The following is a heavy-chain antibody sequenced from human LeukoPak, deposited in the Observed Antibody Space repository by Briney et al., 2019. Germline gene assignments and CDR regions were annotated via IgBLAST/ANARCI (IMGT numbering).Heavy chain of an antibody. D-gene: IGHD4-17*01. V-gene: IGHV1-2*02. CDR3: ARDLVKYDYGDYV. Sequence: ASLKVSSKASGYTFTGYYMHWVRQAPGQRLEWMGWINPNSGGTNYAQKFQGRVTMTRDASISTDYMELSRLRSDDTAVYYCARDLVKYDYGDYVWGQGTTVTVSS. J-gene: IGHJ6*02. CDR2: INPNSGGT. CDR1: GYTFTGYY.